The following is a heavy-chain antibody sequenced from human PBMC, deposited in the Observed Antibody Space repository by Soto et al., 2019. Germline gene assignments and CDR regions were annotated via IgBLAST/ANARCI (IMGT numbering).Heavy chain of an antibody. CDR1: GFTFSSYG. D-gene: IGHD5-12*01. Sequence: QVQLVESGGGVVQPGRSLRLSCAASGFTFSSYGMHWVRQAPGKGLEWVAVISYDGSNKYYADSVKGRFTISRDNSKNTLYRQMNSLRAEDTAVYYCAKSRDGYNHFDYWGQGTLVTVSS. V-gene: IGHV3-30*18. CDR2: ISYDGSNK. J-gene: IGHJ4*02. CDR3: AKSRDGYNHFDY.